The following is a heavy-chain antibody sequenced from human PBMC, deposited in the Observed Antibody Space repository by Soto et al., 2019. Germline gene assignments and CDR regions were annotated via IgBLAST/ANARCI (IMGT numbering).Heavy chain of an antibody. D-gene: IGHD3-10*01. V-gene: IGHV3-48*03. Sequence: PGGSLRLSCAASGFTFSSYEMNWVRQAPGKGLEWVSYITSSGTTKYYADSVNGRFTISRDNTKNSIYLQMYSLRDEDTAIYYCARVSFGELAAFDVWVQGTMVTVSS. CDR1: GFTFSSYE. CDR3: ARVSFGELAAFDV. CDR2: ITSSGTTK. J-gene: IGHJ3*01.